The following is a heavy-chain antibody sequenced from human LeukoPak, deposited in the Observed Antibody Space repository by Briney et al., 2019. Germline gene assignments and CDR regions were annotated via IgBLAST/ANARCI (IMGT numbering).Heavy chain of an antibody. CDR2: INWNGGNT. Sequence: PPGGSLRLSCAASGFTFSSYWMSWVRQAPGKGLEWVSGINWNGGNTLYADSVKGRFTISRHNAKNSLYLQMNSLRAEDTALYYCARGMRYFDWLPHYWGQGTLVTVSS. CDR3: ARGMRYFDWLPHY. D-gene: IGHD3-9*01. V-gene: IGHV3-20*04. CDR1: GFTFSSYW. J-gene: IGHJ4*02.